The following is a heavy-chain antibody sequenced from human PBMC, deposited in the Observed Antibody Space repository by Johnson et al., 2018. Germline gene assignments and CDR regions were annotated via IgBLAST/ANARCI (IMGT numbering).Heavy chain of an antibody. V-gene: IGHV1-69*12. CDR3: VIDKPPETSFETCYALDV. CDR1: GGTFSRNA. J-gene: IGHJ6*02. Sequence: QVQLVQSGAEVKKPWSSVKVSCKASGGTFSRNAISWVRQAPGQGPEWMGGVIPISGTTNYAQQFQGRVAITADESTSTAYMELSSLRSEDTAVYYCVIDKPPETSFETCYALDVWGQGTTVTVSS. CDR2: VIPISGTT.